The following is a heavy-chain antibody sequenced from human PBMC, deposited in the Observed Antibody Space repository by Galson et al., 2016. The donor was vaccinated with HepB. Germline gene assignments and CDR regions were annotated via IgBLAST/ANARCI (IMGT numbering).Heavy chain of an antibody. V-gene: IGHV3-21*01. CDR3: ARIIKTGTTSHFDY. D-gene: IGHD1-7*01. CDR2: ISTSSSPI. J-gene: IGHJ4*02. CDR1: GITFNTYN. Sequence: SLRLSCAASGITFNTYNMVWVRQAPGKGLEWVSYISTSSSPISYRDSVKGRFTISRDNTKSSLYLQLDSLRAEDTAVYYCARIIKTGTTSHFDYWGQGTLVTVSS.